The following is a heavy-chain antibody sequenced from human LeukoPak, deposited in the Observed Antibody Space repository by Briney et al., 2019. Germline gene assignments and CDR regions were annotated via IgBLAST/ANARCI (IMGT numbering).Heavy chain of an antibody. D-gene: IGHD1-26*01. V-gene: IGHV4-39*01. CDR2: IYYTGST. Sequence: SETLSLTCTVSGDSISISRYFWAWIRQPPGKGLEWIGSIYYTGSTYFNPSLKSRVTLSVDTSKNQCSLKLNSVTAADTAVYYCATFSYSGNYDDYWGQGTLVTVAS. CDR1: GDSISISRYF. J-gene: IGHJ4*02. CDR3: ATFSYSGNYDDY.